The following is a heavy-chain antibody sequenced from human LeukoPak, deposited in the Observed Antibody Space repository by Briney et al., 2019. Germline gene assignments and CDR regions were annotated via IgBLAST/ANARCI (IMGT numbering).Heavy chain of an antibody. CDR2: IKQDRSET. J-gene: IGHJ6*04. V-gene: IGHV3-7*01. CDR1: GFIFSNYW. Sequence: GGSLRLSCATSGFIFSNYWMSWVRQAPGKGLEWVANIKQDRSETYYVDSVKGRFTISRDDAKNSLYLQMNSLRAEDTAVYYCAELGITMIGGVWGKGTTVTISS. CDR3: AELGITMIGGV. D-gene: IGHD3-10*02.